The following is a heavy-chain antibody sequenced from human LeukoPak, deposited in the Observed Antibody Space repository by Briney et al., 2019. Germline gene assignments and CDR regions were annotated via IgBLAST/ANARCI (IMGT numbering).Heavy chain of an antibody. D-gene: IGHD6-13*01. CDR2: ISTSGLIT. V-gene: IGHV3-48*03. CDR1: GFTFSSFD. Sequence: PGGSLRLSCAVSGFTFSSFDMNWVRQAPGKGLEWVSYISTSGLITMYADSVKGRFTISRDNAKNSLYLQMNSLRAEDTAVYYCARAQSWERFDPWGQGTLVTVSS. CDR3: ARAQSWERFDP. J-gene: IGHJ5*02.